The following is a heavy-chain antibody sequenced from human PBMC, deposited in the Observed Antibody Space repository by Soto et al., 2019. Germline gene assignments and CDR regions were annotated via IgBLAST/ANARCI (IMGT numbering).Heavy chain of an antibody. D-gene: IGHD3-10*01. CDR1: GFTFSSYG. J-gene: IGHJ6*02. CDR3: ARDFAVMVRGVIISRNYYYYGMDV. V-gene: IGHV3-33*01. Sequence: GSLRLSCAASGFTFSSYGMHWVRQAPGKGLEWVAVIWYDGSNKYYADSVKGRFTISRDNSKNTLYLQMNSLRAEDTAVYYCARDFAVMVRGVIISRNYYYYGMDVWGQGTTVTVSS. CDR2: IWYDGSNK.